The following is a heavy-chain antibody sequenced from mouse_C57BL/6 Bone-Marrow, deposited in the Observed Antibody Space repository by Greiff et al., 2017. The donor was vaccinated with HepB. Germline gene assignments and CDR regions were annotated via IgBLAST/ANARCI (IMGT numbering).Heavy chain of an antibody. CDR1: GFTFSDAW. V-gene: IGHV6-6*01. CDR2: IRNKANNHET. D-gene: IGHD4-1*02. CDR3: NRPQLGAMDY. J-gene: IGHJ4*01. Sequence: EVMLVESGGGLVQPGGSMKLSCAASGFTFSDAWMDWVSQSPEKGLEWVAEIRNKANNHETYDAESVKGRFTISRDASKSRVYLQMISLRAEDTGIYYCNRPQLGAMDYWGQGTSVTVSS.